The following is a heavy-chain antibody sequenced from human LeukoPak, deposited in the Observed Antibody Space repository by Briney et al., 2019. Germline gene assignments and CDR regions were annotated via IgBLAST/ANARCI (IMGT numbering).Heavy chain of an antibody. Sequence: ASVKVSCKASGYTFTGYYMHWVRQAPGQGLEWMGGIIPIFGTANYAQKFQGRVTITADESTSTAYMELSSLRSEDTAVYYCARDKGSSSSYYYYYGMDVWGQGTTVTVSS. CDR1: GYTFTGYY. CDR3: ARDKGSSSSYYYYYGMDV. V-gene: IGHV1-69*13. CDR2: IIPIFGTA. J-gene: IGHJ6*02. D-gene: IGHD6-6*01.